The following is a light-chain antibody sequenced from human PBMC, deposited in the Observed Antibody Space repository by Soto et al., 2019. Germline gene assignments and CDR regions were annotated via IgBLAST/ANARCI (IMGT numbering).Light chain of an antibody. J-gene: IGLJ1*01. CDR2: EVN. Sequence: QSALTQPASVSGSPGQSITISCTGTSSDVGGYNYVSWYQQHPGKAPKLMIFEVNNRPSGVSNRFSGSKSGNTASLTISGLQAEDEADYYCSSYRGGSALGVFGTGTKVTVL. CDR1: SSDVGGYNY. CDR3: SSYRGGSALGV. V-gene: IGLV2-14*01.